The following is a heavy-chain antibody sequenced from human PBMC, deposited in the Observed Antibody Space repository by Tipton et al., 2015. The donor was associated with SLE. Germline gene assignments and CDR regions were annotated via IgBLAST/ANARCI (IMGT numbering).Heavy chain of an antibody. J-gene: IGHJ1*01. V-gene: IGHV4-38-2*02. CDR1: GYSISSGYY. Sequence: LRLSCTVSGYSISSGYYWGWIRQPPGKGLEWIGTIYHSGSTYYNPSLKSRVTISVDTSKNQFSLKLSSVTAADTAVYYCAVGYCSSTSCQREYFQHWGQGTLVTVSS. D-gene: IGHD2-2*01. CDR3: AVGYCSSTSCQREYFQH. CDR2: IYHSGST.